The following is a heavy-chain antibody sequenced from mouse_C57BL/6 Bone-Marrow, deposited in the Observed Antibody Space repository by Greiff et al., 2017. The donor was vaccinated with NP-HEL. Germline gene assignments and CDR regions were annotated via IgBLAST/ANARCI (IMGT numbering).Heavy chain of an antibody. CDR2: IDPSDSYT. CDR1: GFTFTSSW. V-gene: IGHV1-69*01. CDR3: AREGGLWHWLRGFAY. D-gene: IGHD1-1*01. J-gene: IGHJ3*01. Sequence: QVQLKQPGAELVMPGASVKLSCKASGFTFTSSWMHWVKQRPGQGLEWIGEIDPSDSYTKYNQKFKGKATLTVDKSSSTAYMQLSNLTSEDYAVNYCAREGGLWHWLRGFAYWGQGTLVTVSA.